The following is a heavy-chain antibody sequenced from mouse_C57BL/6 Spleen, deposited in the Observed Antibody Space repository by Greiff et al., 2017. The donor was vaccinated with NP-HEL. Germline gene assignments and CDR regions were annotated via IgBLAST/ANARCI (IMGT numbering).Heavy chain of an antibody. J-gene: IGHJ2*01. V-gene: IGHV1-22*01. D-gene: IGHD4-1*01. CDR3: ARGGTGTIDY. CDR1: GYTFTDYN. CDR2: INPNNGGT. Sequence: SGPELVKPGASVKMSCKASGYTFTDYNMHWVKQSHGKSLEWIGYINPNNGGTSYNQKFKGKATLTVNKSSITAYMERRSLTSEDSAFYYCARGGTGTIDYWGQGTTLTVSS.